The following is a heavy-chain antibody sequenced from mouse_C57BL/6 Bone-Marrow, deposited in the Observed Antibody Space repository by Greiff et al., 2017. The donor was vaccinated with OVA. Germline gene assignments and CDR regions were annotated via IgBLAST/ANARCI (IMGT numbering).Heavy chain of an antibody. D-gene: IGHD3-2*02. Sequence: EVMLVESGAELVRPGASVKFSCPASGFNIKDDYMHWVKQRPEQGLEWIGWIVPENGDPEYASKFQGKATFTADTSSNTAYLQLSSLTSEDTAVYYCTTLDSAGCFAYWGKGTLVTVSA. CDR2: IVPENGDP. V-gene: IGHV14-4*01. CDR3: TTLDSAGCFAY. CDR1: GFNIKDDY. J-gene: IGHJ3*01.